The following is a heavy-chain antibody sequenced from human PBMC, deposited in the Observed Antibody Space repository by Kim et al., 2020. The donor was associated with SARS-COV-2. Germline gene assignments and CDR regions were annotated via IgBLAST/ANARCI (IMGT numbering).Heavy chain of an antibody. CDR2: INPNSGGT. V-gene: IGHV1-2*06. D-gene: IGHD5-12*01. CDR3: ARATPSITLAFEI. Sequence: ASVKVSCKASGYTFTGYYMHWVRQAPGQGLEWMGRINPNSGGTNYAQKFQGRVTMTRDTSISTAYMELSRLRSDDTAVYYCARATPSITLAFEIWGQGTRLTFSS. J-gene: IGHJ3*02. CDR1: GYTFTGYY.